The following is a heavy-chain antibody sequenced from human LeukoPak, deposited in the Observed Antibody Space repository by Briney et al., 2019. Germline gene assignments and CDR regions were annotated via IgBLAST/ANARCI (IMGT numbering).Heavy chain of an antibody. Sequence: SQTLSLTCTVSGGSISSGSYYWSCIRQPAGKGLEWIGRIYTSGSTNYNPSLRSRVTISVDTSKNQFSLKLSSVTAADTAVYYCARDTMGSMATTYFDYWGQGTLVTVSS. D-gene: IGHD5-24*01. V-gene: IGHV4-61*02. J-gene: IGHJ4*02. CDR1: GGSISSGSYY. CDR3: ARDTMGSMATTYFDY. CDR2: IYTSGST.